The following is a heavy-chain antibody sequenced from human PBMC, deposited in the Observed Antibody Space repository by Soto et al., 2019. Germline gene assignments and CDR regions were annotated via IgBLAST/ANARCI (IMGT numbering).Heavy chain of an antibody. V-gene: IGHV6-1*01. CDR2: TYYRSKWYN. D-gene: IGHD6-6*01. CDR1: GDSVSSNSAA. J-gene: IGHJ4*02. Sequence: PSQTLSLTCAISGDSVSSNSAAWNWIRQSPSRGLEWLGRTYYRSKWYNDYAVSVKSRITINPDTSKNQFSLQLNSVTPEDTAVYYCARGYSSSPDESYYFDYWGQGTLVTVSS. CDR3: ARGYSSSPDESYYFDY.